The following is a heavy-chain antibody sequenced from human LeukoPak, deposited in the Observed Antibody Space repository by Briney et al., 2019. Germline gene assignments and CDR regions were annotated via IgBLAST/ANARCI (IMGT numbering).Heavy chain of an antibody. V-gene: IGHV3-21*01. CDR1: GFTFSSYS. CDR3: ARDQITMVRGAQYYYMDV. Sequence: GGSLRLSCAASGFTFSSYSMNWVRQAPGKGLEWVSSISSSSSYIYYADSVKGRFTISRDNAKNSLYLQMNSLRAEDTAVYYCARDQITMVRGAQYYYMDVWGKGTTVTVSS. J-gene: IGHJ6*03. CDR2: ISSSSSYI. D-gene: IGHD3-10*01.